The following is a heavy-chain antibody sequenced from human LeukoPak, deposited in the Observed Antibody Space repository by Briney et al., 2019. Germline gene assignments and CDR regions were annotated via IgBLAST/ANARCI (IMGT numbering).Heavy chain of an antibody. CDR1: GGSISSSSYY. CDR2: IYYSGST. J-gene: IGHJ4*02. V-gene: IGHV4-39*01. CDR3: ARQEGGLGYCSSTSCYAFDY. D-gene: IGHD2-2*01. Sequence: SETLSLTCTVSGGSISSSSYYWGWIRQPPGKGLERIGSIYYSGSTYYNPSLKSRVTISVYTSKNQFSLKLSSVTAADTAVYYCARQEGGLGYCSSTSCYAFDYWGQGTLVTVSS.